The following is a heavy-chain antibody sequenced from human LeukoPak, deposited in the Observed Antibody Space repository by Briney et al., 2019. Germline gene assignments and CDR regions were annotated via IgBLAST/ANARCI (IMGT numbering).Heavy chain of an antibody. J-gene: IGHJ4*02. D-gene: IGHD5-18*01. CDR2: ISGSGGST. V-gene: IGHV3-23*01. CDR1: GFTFSTYA. Sequence: GGSLRLSCAASGFTFSTYAMSWVRQAPGKGLEWVSAISGSGGSTYYADSVKGRFTISRDNSKNTLYLQKNSLRAEDTAVYYCAKEGYRYGYAIDYWGQGTLVTVSS. CDR3: AKEGYRYGYAIDY.